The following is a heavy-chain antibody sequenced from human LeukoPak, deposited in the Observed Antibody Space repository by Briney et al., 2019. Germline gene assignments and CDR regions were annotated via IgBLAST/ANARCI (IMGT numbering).Heavy chain of an antibody. CDR1: GFIFDDYG. V-gene: IGHV3-20*04. D-gene: IGHD2-15*01. Sequence: PGGSLRLSCAASGFIFDDYGMSWVRQAPGKGLEWVSGVTWNGGRTGYADSVKGRFTISRDNARNSLYLQMNSLRGEDTAVYYCARDENAYCSGGSCSYFQHWGQGTLVTVSP. J-gene: IGHJ1*01. CDR2: VTWNGGRT. CDR3: ARDENAYCSGGSCSYFQH.